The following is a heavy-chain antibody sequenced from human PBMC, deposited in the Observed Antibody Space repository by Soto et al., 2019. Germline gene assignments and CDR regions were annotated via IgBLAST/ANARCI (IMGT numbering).Heavy chain of an antibody. V-gene: IGHV3-30-3*01. CDR2: ISYDGSNK. CDR1: GFTFSNHA. Sequence: GGSLRLSCAASGFTFSNHAMYWVRQAPGKGLECVAHISYDGSNKHYADSVKGRFTISRDNSKNTLYLQVNSLRIEDTAVYYCARESNTYRDYYHGMDVWGQGTTVSGSS. CDR3: ARESNTYRDYYHGMDV. D-gene: IGHD3-10*02. J-gene: IGHJ6*01.